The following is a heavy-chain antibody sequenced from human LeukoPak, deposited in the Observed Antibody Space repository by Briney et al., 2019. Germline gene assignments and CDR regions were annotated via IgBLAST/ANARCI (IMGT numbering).Heavy chain of an antibody. D-gene: IGHD3-22*01. J-gene: IGHJ5*02. V-gene: IGHV3-9*01. CDR3: ARDNDPDYSSSPGWFDL. Sequence: PGGSLRLSCAASGFTFDDYAMHWVRQAPGKGLEWVSGISWNSGSIGYADSVKGRFTISRDNAKNSLYLQMNSLRAEDTALYYCARDNDPDYSSSPGWFDLWGQGTLVTVSS. CDR1: GFTFDDYA. CDR2: ISWNSGSI.